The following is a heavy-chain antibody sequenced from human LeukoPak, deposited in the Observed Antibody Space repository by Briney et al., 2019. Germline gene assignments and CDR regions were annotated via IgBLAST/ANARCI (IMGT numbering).Heavy chain of an antibody. D-gene: IGHD5-24*01. CDR1: GFTVSSNY. J-gene: IGHJ5*02. CDR2: ISSSGSTI. V-gene: IGHV3-11*04. Sequence: GGSLRLSCAASGFTVSSNYMSWVRQAPGKGLEWVSYISSSGSTIYYADSVKGRFTISRDNAKNSLYLQMNSLRAEDTAVYYCARDVEMARQGWFDPWGQGTLVTVSS. CDR3: ARDVEMARQGWFDP.